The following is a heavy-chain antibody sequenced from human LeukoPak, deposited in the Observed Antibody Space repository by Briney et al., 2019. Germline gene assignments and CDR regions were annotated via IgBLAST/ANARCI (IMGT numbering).Heavy chain of an antibody. CDR1: GFTFSSYW. V-gene: IGHV3-7*01. D-gene: IGHD4-11*01. Sequence: GGSLRLSCAASGFTFSSYWMSWVRQAPGKGLEWVANIKQDGSEKYYVDSVKGQFTISRDNAKNSLYLQMNSLRAEDTAVYYCARGVPKTSYYYYYMDVWGKGTTVTVSS. J-gene: IGHJ6*03. CDR2: IKQDGSEK. CDR3: ARGVPKTSYYYYYMDV.